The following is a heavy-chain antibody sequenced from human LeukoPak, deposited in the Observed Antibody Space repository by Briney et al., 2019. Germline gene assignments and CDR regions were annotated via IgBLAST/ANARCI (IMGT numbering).Heavy chain of an antibody. CDR3: ASSAHNTAMVTDY. CDR2: IYSGGST. V-gene: IGHV3-53*01. J-gene: IGHJ4*02. D-gene: IGHD5-18*01. Sequence: PGGSLRLSCAASGFTVSSNYMSWVRQAPGKGLEWVSVIYSGGSTYYADSEKGRFTISRDNSKNTLYLQMNSLRAEDTAVYYCASSAHNTAMVTDYWGRGTLVTVSS. CDR1: GFTVSSNY.